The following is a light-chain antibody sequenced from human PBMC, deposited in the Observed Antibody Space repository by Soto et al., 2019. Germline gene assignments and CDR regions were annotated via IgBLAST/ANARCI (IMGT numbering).Light chain of an antibody. J-gene: IGKJ2*01. CDR1: QDISTS. CDR3: QQCDDLPRT. CDR2: DAS. Sequence: DIQMTQSPSSLSASVGDRITITCQASQDISTSLNWYQQKPGKAPKLLITDASNLEIGVPSRFSGSGSGTQFTFTISSLQPEDIATYFCQQCDDLPRTFGQGSKLEI. V-gene: IGKV1-33*01.